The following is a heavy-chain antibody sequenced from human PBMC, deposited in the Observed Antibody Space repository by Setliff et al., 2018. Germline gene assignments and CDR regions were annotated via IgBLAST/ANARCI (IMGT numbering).Heavy chain of an antibody. V-gene: IGHV1-18*01. CDR1: GYSFASYG. D-gene: IGHD3-22*01. Sequence: GASVKVSCKTSGYSFASYGVSWVRQAPGQGLEWMGWISGYNGDTNYAPEFQGRVTMTTDTSTSTVYMELRSLRSDDTAVYYCARAFDSSGYYGESHTHYFDNWGQGTLVTVSS. CDR3: ARAFDSSGYYGESHTHYFDN. J-gene: IGHJ4*02. CDR2: ISGYNGDT.